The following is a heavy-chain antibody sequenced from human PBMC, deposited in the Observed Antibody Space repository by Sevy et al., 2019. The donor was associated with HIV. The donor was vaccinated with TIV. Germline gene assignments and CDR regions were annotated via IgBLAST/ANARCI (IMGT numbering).Heavy chain of an antibody. CDR3: AKGDSTFYGMDV. V-gene: IGHV3-23*01. D-gene: IGHD6-13*01. Sequence: GGSLRLSCAASGFTFSTYTMTWVRQAPGKGLEWVSAISGSAGSTYYADSVKGRFTISRDNSKNMLYLQMNSLRVEDTAVYYCAKGDSTFYGMDVWGQGTTVTVSS. CDR2: ISGSAGST. J-gene: IGHJ6*02. CDR1: GFTFSTYT.